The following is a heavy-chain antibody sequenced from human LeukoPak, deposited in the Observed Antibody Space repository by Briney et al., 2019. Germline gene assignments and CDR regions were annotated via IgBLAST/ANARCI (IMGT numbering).Heavy chain of an antibody. CDR1: GGSISSGGYY. CDR3: ARVYDSYVDIVATTPDAFDI. D-gene: IGHD5-12*01. CDR2: IYHSGST. V-gene: IGHV4-30-2*01. J-gene: IGHJ3*02. Sequence: PSETLSLTCTVSGGSISSGGYYWSWIRQPPGKGLEWIGYIYHSGSTYYNPSLKSRVTISVDRSKNQFSLKLSSVTAADTAVHYCARVYDSYVDIVATTPDAFDIWGQGTMVTVSS.